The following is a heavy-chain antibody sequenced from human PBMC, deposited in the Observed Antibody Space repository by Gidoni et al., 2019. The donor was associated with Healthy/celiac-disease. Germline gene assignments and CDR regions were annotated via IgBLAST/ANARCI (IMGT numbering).Heavy chain of an antibody. Sequence: EVQLLESGGGLVQPGGSLRLSCPASGFTFSSYAMSWVRQAPGKGLEWVAAISGSGGSTYYADSVKGRFTISRDNSKNTLYLQMNSLRAEDTAVYYCAKLAVAGPGKYYFDYWGQGTLVTVSS. CDR3: AKLAVAGPGKYYFDY. V-gene: IGHV3-23*01. CDR2: ISGSGGST. CDR1: GFTFSSYA. J-gene: IGHJ4*02. D-gene: IGHD6-19*01.